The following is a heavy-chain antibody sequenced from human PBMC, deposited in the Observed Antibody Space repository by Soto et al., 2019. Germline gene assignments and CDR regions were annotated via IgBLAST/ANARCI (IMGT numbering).Heavy chain of an antibody. Sequence: SETLSLTCIVSGGSISTSTYYWGWIRQPPEKGLEWIGHIYYSESTYYNPSLKSRVTISVDKSKNFFSLRLTSVTASDTGTYYCARKGPEDWPLDYWGQGTLVTVS. CDR2: IYYSEST. CDR1: GGSISTSTYY. J-gene: IGHJ4*02. V-gene: IGHV4-39*01. D-gene: IGHD3-9*01. CDR3: ARKGPEDWPLDY.